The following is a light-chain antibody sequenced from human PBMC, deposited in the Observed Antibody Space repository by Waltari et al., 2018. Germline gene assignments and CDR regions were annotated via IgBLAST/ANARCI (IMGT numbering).Light chain of an antibody. Sequence: FVLTQSPAPLSLSPGERATLSCRASQSVVSSLVWYQQKPGQSPRLLIYDSSNRATGIPARFSGSGSGTDFSLTISTLEPEDFAVYYCQLHTKSPPMYIFGQGTKLEIQ. CDR3: QLHTKSPPMYI. V-gene: IGKV3-11*01. CDR2: DSS. J-gene: IGKJ2*01. CDR1: QSVVSS.